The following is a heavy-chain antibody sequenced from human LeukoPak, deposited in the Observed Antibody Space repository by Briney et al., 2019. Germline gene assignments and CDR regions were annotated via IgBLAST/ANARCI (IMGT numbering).Heavy chain of an antibody. D-gene: IGHD3-22*01. J-gene: IGHJ6*03. CDR1: GFTFSSYA. Sequence: GGSLRLSCAASGFTFSSYAMHWVRQAPGKGLEWVAVISYDGSNKYYADSVKGRFTISRDNSKNTLYLQMNSLRAEDTAVYYCARVHYYDSGGAGYYYYMDVWGKGTTVTVSS. CDR3: ARVHYYDSGGAGYYYYMDV. V-gene: IGHV3-30-3*01. CDR2: ISYDGSNK.